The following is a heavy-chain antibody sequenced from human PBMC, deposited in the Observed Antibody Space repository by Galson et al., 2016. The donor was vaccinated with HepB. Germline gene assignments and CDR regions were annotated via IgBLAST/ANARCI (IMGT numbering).Heavy chain of an antibody. CDR2: ISPRGATT. CDR3: VKDRRWHFDL. Sequence: SLRLSCAASGFNFNDFYMHWVRQAPGKGLECISYISPRGATTYYADPAKGRFTVSRDNAKNSVYLQMDPLTVDDPAIYDCVKDRRWHFDLWCRGTLVSVSS. CDR1: GFNFNDFY. V-gene: IGHV3-11*01. J-gene: IGHJ2*01.